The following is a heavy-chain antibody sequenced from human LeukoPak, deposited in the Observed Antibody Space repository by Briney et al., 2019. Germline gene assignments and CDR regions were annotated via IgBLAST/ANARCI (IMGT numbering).Heavy chain of an antibody. CDR2: IYYSGST. J-gene: IGHJ4*02. CDR3: ASARLGYSGYDHGLAY. V-gene: IGHV4-59*01. CDR1: GGSISSYY. Sequence: SGTLSLTCTVSGGSISSYYWSWIRQPPGKGLEWIGYIYYSGSTNYNPSLKSRVTISVDTSKNQFSLKLSSVTAADTAVYYCASARLGYSGYDHGLAYWGQGTLVTVSS. D-gene: IGHD5-12*01.